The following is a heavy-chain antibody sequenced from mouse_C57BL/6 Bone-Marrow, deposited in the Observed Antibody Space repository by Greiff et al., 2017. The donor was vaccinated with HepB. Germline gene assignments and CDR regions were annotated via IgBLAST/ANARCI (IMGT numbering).Heavy chain of an antibody. CDR2: ILPGSGST. CDR1: GYTFTGYW. Sequence: QVQLQQSGAELMKPGASEKLSCKATGYTFTGYWIEWVKQRPGHGLEWIGEILPGSGSTNYNEKFKGKATFTADTSSNTAYMQLSSLTTEDSAIYYCARRGIYYGSSYPFAYWGQGTLVTVSA. V-gene: IGHV1-9*01. CDR3: ARRGIYYGSSYPFAY. J-gene: IGHJ3*01. D-gene: IGHD1-1*01.